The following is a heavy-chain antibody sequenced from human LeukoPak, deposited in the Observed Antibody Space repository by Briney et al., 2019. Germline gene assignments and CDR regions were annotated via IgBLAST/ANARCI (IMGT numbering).Heavy chain of an antibody. CDR3: ARHITYYYDSSSPYFDY. D-gene: IGHD3-22*01. CDR1: GGSISSYY. J-gene: IGHJ4*02. Sequence: SETLSLTCTVFGGSISSYYWSWIRQPPGKGLEWIGYIYYSGSTNYNPSLKSRVTISVDTSKNQFSLKLSSVTAADTAVYYCARHITYYYDSSSPYFDYWGQGTLVTVSS. CDR2: IYYSGST. V-gene: IGHV4-59*08.